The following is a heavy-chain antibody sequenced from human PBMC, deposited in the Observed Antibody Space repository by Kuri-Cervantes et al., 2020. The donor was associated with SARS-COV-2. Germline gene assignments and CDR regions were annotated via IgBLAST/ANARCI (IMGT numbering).Heavy chain of an antibody. CDR1: GGSISSSNW. V-gene: IGHV4-4*02. CDR2: IYHSGST. Sequence: GSLRLSCAVSGGSISSSNWWSWVRQPPGKGLEWIGEIYHSGSTNYNPSLKSRVTISVDKSKNQFSLKLSSVTAADTAVYYCARAGYSSTRGWFDPWGQGTLVTVSS. CDR3: ARAGYSSTRGWFDP. J-gene: IGHJ5*02. D-gene: IGHD6-13*01.